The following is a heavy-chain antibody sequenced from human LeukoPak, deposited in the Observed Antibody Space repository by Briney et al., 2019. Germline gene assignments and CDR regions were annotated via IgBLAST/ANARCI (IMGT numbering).Heavy chain of an antibody. CDR2: IYTSGST. D-gene: IGHD1-26*01. Sequence: SETLSLTCTVSGGSISSSYWTWIRQPAGKGLEWIGRIYTSGSTNYNPSLKSRVTMSVDTYKNQSSLKLSSVTAADTAVYYCARDIRAGIVGATGPFDYWGQGTLVTVSS. CDR1: GGSISSSY. V-gene: IGHV4-4*07. J-gene: IGHJ4*02. CDR3: ARDIRAGIVGATGPFDY.